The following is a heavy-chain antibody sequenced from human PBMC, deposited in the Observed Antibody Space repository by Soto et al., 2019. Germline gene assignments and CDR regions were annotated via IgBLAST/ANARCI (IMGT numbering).Heavy chain of an antibody. CDR1: GFTFSSYA. J-gene: IGHJ5*02. V-gene: IGHV3-23*01. Sequence: GGSLRLSCAASGFTFSSYAMSWVRQAPGKGLEWVSAISGSGGSTYYADSVKGRFTISRDNSKNTLYLQMNNLRAEDTAVYYCAKDSTGYQLPPWFDPWGQGTLVTVSS. CDR3: AKDSTGYQLPPWFDP. CDR2: ISGSGGST. D-gene: IGHD2-2*01.